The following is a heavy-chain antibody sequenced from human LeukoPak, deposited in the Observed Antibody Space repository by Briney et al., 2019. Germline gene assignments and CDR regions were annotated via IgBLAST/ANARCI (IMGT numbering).Heavy chain of an antibody. V-gene: IGHV1-2*02. CDR2: INPNSGGT. D-gene: IGHD2-15*01. Sequence: ASVKVSCKASGYTFTGYYMHWVRQAPGQGLEWMGWINPNSGGTNYAQKFQGRVTMTSDTSISTVYMELSRLRSDDTAVYYCARPVVDCSGGSCSSHFDYWGQGTLVTVSS. CDR1: GYTFTGYY. J-gene: IGHJ4*02. CDR3: ARPVVDCSGGSCSSHFDY.